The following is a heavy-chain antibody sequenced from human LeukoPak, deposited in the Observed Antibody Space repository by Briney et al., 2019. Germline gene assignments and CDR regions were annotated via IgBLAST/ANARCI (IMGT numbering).Heavy chain of an antibody. CDR2: INPDGSRT. D-gene: IGHD5-18*01. CDR3: ARDRAYSSFDY. CDR1: GFSFSSPW. J-gene: IGHJ4*02. Sequence: GGSLRLSCAVSGFSFSSPWMTWVRQAPGKGLEWVANINPDGSRTNYLDSVKGRFTISRDNAKNSLYLQMTRLRGEDTAVYYCARDRAYSSFDYWGQGTVVTVSS. V-gene: IGHV3-7*01.